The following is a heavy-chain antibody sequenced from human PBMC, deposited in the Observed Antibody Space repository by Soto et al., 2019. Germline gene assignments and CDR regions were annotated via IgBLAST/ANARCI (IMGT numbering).Heavy chain of an antibody. CDR3: ARDRYYDSSGYYPPFDY. CDR1: GGTFSSYA. D-gene: IGHD3-22*01. J-gene: IGHJ4*02. Sequence: ASVKVSCKASGGTFSSYAISWVRQAPGQGLEWMGGIIPIFGTANYAQKFQGRVTITADESTSTAYMELSSLRSEDTAVYYCARDRYYDSSGYYPPFDYWGQGTLVTVSS. CDR2: IIPIFGTA. V-gene: IGHV1-69*13.